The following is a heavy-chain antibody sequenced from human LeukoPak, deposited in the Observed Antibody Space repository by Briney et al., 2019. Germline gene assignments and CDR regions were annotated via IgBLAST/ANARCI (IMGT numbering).Heavy chain of an antibody. V-gene: IGHV4-34*01. Sequence: SETLSLTCAVYGGSFSGYYWRWIRQPPGQELEWIGEINHSGSTNYNPSLKSRVTISVDTSKNQFSLKLSSVTAADTAVYYCARFAPPVVGASGFDYGGQGTLVTVSS. CDR2: INHSGST. D-gene: IGHD1-26*01. J-gene: IGHJ4*02. CDR3: ARFAPPVVGASGFDY. CDR1: GGSFSGYY.